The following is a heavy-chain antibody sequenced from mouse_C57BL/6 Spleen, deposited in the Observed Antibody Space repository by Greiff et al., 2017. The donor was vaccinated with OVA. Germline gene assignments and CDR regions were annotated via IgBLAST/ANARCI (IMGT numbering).Heavy chain of an antibody. D-gene: IGHD1-1*01. CDR3: ASAYTVVADY. CDR1: GFTFSDYG. Sequence: EVKVVESGGGLVKPGGSLTLSCAASGFTFSDYGMHWVRQAPEQGLEWVAYISSGSSTIYYADTVKGRFTISRDKAKNTLCMQMTILRSEDTAMYYCASAYTVVADYWGQGTSVTVSS. CDR2: ISSGSSTI. V-gene: IGHV5-17*01. J-gene: IGHJ4*01.